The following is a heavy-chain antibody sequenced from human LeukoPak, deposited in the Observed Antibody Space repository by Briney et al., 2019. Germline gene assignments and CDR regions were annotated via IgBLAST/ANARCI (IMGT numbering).Heavy chain of an antibody. CDR2: INTNTGNP. J-gene: IGHJ4*02. V-gene: IGHV7-4-1*02. Sequence: ASVKVSCKASGYTFTTYPMNWVRQVPGQGLEWMGWINTNTGNPTYAQGFTGRFVFSLDTSVSTAYLQISSLKAEDTALYYCARPNSGSYFSAFDYWGQGTLVTVSS. CDR3: ARPNSGSYFSAFDY. D-gene: IGHD1-26*01. CDR1: GYTFTTYP.